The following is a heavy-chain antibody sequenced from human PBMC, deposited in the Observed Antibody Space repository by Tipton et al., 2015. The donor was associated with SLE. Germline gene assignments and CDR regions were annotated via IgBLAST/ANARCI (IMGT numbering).Heavy chain of an antibody. J-gene: IGHJ6*03. CDR1: GGSIRSANHY. Sequence: TLSLTCTVSGGSIRSANHYWNWIRQYPGKGLEWIGCIHYSGSTHHNPSLKSRLLISLDASKNQFSLKLSSVTAADTAVYYCARQVAGIDYYYYYMDVWGKGTTVTVSS. V-gene: IGHV4-31*03. CDR3: ARQVAGIDYYYYYMDV. CDR2: IHYSGST. D-gene: IGHD6-19*01.